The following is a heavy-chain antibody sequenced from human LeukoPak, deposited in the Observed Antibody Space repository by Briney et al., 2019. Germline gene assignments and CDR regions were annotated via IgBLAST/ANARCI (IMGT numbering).Heavy chain of an antibody. D-gene: IGHD3/OR15-3a*01. CDR1: GFTFSSYW. CDR2: IKTDRSAI. V-gene: IGHV3-74*01. Sequence: GGSLRLSCAASGFTFSSYWMHWVRQAPGKGLVWVSRIKTDRSAITYADAVRGRFFISRDNAKNTLYLQMNSLGVEDTAVYYCARDDTGLGLWGQGTLVTVSS. CDR3: ARDDTGLGL. J-gene: IGHJ4*02.